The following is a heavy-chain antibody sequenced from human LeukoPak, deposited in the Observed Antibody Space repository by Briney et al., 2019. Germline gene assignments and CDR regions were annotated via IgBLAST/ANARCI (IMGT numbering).Heavy chain of an antibody. CDR1: GFTFSSYA. V-gene: IGHV3-23*01. D-gene: IGHD3-22*01. Sequence: GGSLRLSCAASGFTFSSYAMSWVRQAPGKGLEWVSAISGSGGSTYYADSVKGRSTISRDNSKNTLYLQMNSLRAEDTAVYYCAKAGNYYDSSGYYHGLDYWGQGTLVTVSS. CDR3: AKAGNYYDSSGYYHGLDY. J-gene: IGHJ4*02. CDR2: ISGSGGST.